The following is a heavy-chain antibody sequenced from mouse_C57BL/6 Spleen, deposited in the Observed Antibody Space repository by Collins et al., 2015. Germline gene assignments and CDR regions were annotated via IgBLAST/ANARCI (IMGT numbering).Heavy chain of an antibody. CDR1: GFTFTDYY. CDR3: ARDYYGYWYFGV. CDR2: IRNKANGYTT. V-gene: IGHV7-3*02. D-gene: IGHD1-1*01. Sequence: EVKLVESGGGLVQPGGSLRLSCATSGFTFTDYYMSWVRQPPGKALEWLGFIRNKANGYTTEYSASVKGRFTISRDNSQSILYLQMNTLRAEDSATYYCARDYYGYWYFGVWGAGTTVTVSS. J-gene: IGHJ1*01.